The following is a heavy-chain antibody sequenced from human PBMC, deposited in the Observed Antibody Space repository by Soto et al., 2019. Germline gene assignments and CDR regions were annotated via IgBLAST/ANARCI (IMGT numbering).Heavy chain of an antibody. J-gene: IGHJ3*02. Sequence: SETLSLTCTVSGGSISSSSYYWGWIRQPPGKGLEWIGSIYYSGSTYYNPSLKSRVTISVDTSKDQFSLKLSSVTAADTAVYYCARHMRNSVIYYATPAFDIWGQGTMVTVSS. V-gene: IGHV4-39*01. CDR1: GGSISSSSYY. D-gene: IGHD1-26*01. CDR2: IYYSGST. CDR3: ARHMRNSVIYYATPAFDI.